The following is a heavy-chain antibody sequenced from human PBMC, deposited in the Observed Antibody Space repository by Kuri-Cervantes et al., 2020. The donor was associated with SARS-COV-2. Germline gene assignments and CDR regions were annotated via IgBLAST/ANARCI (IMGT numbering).Heavy chain of an antibody. D-gene: IGHD4-11*01. V-gene: IGHV6-1*01. CDR1: GDSVSSHSAA. Sequence: SLAISGDSVSSHSAAWNWIRQSPSRGLEWLGRTYYRSKCYNDYAVSVKSRITINPDTSKNQFSLQLNSVTPEDTAVYYCSRDPTVAVHCYFDLWGRGTLVTVSS. CDR3: SRDPTVAVHCYFDL. CDR2: TYYRSKCYN. J-gene: IGHJ2*01.